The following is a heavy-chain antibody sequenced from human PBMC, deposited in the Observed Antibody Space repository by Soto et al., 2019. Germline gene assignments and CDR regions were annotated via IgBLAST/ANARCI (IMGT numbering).Heavy chain of an antibody. D-gene: IGHD1-26*01. V-gene: IGHV1-69*01. CDR2: IIPIFGTA. Sequence: SVKGSCKASGGTFSSYAISWGRQAPGQGLEWMGGIIPIFGTANYAQKFQGRVTITADESTSTAYMELRSLRSDDTAVYYCARAGWRSSTFYDYWGQGTLVTVSS. CDR1: GGTFSSYA. CDR3: ARAGWRSSTFYDY. J-gene: IGHJ4*02.